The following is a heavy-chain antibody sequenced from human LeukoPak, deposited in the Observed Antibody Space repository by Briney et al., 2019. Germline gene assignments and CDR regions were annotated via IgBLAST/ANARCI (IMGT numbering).Heavy chain of an antibody. D-gene: IGHD3-10*02. Sequence: APVKVSCKASGYTLTSYGISWVRQAPGQGLEWMGWISAYNGNTNYAQKLQGRVTMTTDTSTSTAYMELRSLRSDDTAVYYCARDLRGDYVFDYWGQGTLVTVSS. CDR1: GYTLTSYG. V-gene: IGHV1-18*01. J-gene: IGHJ4*02. CDR3: ARDLRGDYVFDY. CDR2: ISAYNGNT.